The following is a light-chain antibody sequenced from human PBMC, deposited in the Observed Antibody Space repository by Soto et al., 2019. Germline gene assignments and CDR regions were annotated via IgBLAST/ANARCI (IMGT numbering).Light chain of an antibody. CDR2: SAS. CDR3: LHHFMYPLT. V-gene: IGKV1-17*01. Sequence: DIQMTQSPSSLSASVGDRVTITCRARQGIRNDLGWYQQKPGMAPKRLIYSASTLQGGVPSRFSGSASGTEFTLTISSLQPEDFAASYCLHHFMYPLTFGGGTKVEIK. J-gene: IGKJ4*01. CDR1: QGIRND.